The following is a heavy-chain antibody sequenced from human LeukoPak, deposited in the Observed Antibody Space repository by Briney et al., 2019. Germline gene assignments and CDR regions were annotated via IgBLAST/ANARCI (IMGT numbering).Heavy chain of an antibody. CDR2: IYYSGST. Sequence: PSETLSLTCTVSGGSISSSSYYWGWIRQPPGKGLEWIGSIYYSGSTYYNPPLKSRVTISVDTSKNQFSLKLSSVTAADTAVYYCTRLRLGELSPIWGQGTLVTVSS. D-gene: IGHD3-16*02. J-gene: IGHJ4*02. CDR1: GGSISSSSYY. CDR3: TRLRLGELSPI. V-gene: IGHV4-39*01.